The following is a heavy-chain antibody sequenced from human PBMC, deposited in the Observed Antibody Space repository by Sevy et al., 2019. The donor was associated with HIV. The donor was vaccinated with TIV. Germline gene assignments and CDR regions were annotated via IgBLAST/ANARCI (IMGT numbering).Heavy chain of an antibody. V-gene: IGHV3-33*01. CDR2: IWFDGSDK. D-gene: IGHD6-13*01. J-gene: IGHJ4*02. CDR1: GFTFSSYG. Sequence: GGSLRLSCAASGFTFSSYGMHWVRQAPDKGLEWVAVIWFDGSDKYYADSVKGRFTISRDNSQNTVYLQMNSLRVEDTAIYYCARGRPGYSIRWYVYWGQGTLVTVSS. CDR3: ARGRPGYSIRWYVY.